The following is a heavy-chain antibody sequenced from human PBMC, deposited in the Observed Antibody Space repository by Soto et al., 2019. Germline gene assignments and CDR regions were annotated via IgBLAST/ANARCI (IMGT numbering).Heavy chain of an antibody. D-gene: IGHD2-2*01. Sequence: QPGGSLRLSCAASGFTFSSYAMHWVRQAPGKGLEWVAVISYDGSNKYYADSVKGRFTISRDNSKNTLYLQVNSLRAEDTAVYYCARDRGYCSSTSCSNYYYYYGMDVWGQGTTVTVSS. V-gene: IGHV3-30-3*01. CDR3: ARDRGYCSSTSCSNYYYYYGMDV. CDR2: ISYDGSNK. J-gene: IGHJ6*02. CDR1: GFTFSSYA.